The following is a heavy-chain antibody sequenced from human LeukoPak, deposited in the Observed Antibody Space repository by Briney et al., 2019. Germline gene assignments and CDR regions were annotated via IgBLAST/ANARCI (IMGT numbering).Heavy chain of an antibody. CDR3: ASYGDYYDSSGYYSGVFDY. D-gene: IGHD3-22*01. CDR1: GGSFSVYY. CDR2: INHSGNI. V-gene: IGHV4-34*01. J-gene: IGHJ4*02. Sequence: DPSETLSLTCAVYGGSFSVYYWSWIRQPPGKGLEWIGEINHSGNINYNPSLKSRVTISVDTSKNQFSLKLSSVTAADTAVYYCASYGDYYDSSGYYSGVFDYWGQGTLVTVSS.